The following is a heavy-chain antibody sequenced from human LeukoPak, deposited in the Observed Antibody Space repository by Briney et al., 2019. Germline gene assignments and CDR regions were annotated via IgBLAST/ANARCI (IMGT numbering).Heavy chain of an antibody. V-gene: IGHV3-30*02. D-gene: IGHD3-3*01. CDR3: AKDSESGHNWAPFDH. Sequence: PGGSLRLSCVASGFTFTTYAMHWVRQAPGKGLEWVAFIQYDGNTKYYVDSVKGRFTISRDTSKNTVFLQMSSLRPEDTAVYYCAKDSESGHNWAPFDHWGQGTLVTVSS. CDR1: GFTFTTYA. CDR2: IQYDGNTK. J-gene: IGHJ5*02.